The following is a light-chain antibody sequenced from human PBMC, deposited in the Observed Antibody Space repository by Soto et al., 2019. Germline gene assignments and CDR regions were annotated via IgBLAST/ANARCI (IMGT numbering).Light chain of an antibody. J-gene: IGKJ3*01. V-gene: IGKV1-39*01. CDR2: AAS. CDR3: QQANSFPFT. Sequence: DIQITQSPSSLSASVGDRVPITCRASQSISTYLNWYQQKGGFAPKLLIYAASSLQSGVPSRFRGSGSGTDLTLTISSLQPEDFATYYCQQANSFPFTFGPGTKVDIK. CDR1: QSISTY.